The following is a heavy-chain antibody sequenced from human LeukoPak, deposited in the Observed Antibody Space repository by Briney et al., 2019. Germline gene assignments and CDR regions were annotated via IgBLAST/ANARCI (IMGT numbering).Heavy chain of an antibody. CDR1: GASITSFH. V-gene: IGHV4-4*07. Sequence: SETLSLTCTVSGASITSFHGTWIRQPAGKGLEWIGLIYSSGSTIYNPSLQSRVAMSVDMTKNQLSLKLSSVTAAATAMYYCARKDGDYWGLGTLVTVSS. CDR2: IYSSGST. D-gene: IGHD6-6*01. J-gene: IGHJ4*02. CDR3: ARKDGDY.